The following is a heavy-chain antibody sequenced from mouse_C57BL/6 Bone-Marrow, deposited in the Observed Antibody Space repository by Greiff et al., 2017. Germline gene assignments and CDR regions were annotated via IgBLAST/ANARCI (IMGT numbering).Heavy chain of an antibody. D-gene: IGHD2-3*01. Sequence: QVQLQQPGAELVKPGASVKLSCKASGYTFTSYWMQWVKQRPGQGLEWIGEIDPSDSYTNYNQKFKGKATLTVDTSSSTAYMQLSSLTSEDSAVYYCARDGYYYFDYWGQGTTLRVFS. CDR3: ARDGYYYFDY. CDR1: GYTFTSYW. J-gene: IGHJ2*01. V-gene: IGHV1-50*01. CDR2: IDPSDSYT.